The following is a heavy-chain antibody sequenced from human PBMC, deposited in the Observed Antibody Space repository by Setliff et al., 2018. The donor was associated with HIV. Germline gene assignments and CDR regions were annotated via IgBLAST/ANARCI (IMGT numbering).Heavy chain of an antibody. CDR3: ARGALTQYFDF. CDR2: ISGYTGNT. D-gene: IGHD3-9*01. V-gene: IGHV1-18*01. Sequence: ASVKVSCKASGYMVTSFAMHWVRQAPGQGLEWMGRISGYTGNTNFAPKFQDRVIMTMDTSTGTAYMELPSLTSDDTAVYYCARGALTQYFDFWGQGTPVTAPQ. CDR1: GYMVTSFA. J-gene: IGHJ4*02.